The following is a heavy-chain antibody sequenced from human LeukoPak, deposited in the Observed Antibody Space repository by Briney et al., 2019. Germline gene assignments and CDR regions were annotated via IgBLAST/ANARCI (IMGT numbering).Heavy chain of an antibody. D-gene: IGHD3-9*01. J-gene: IGHJ4*02. CDR1: GFNFNDFA. CDR3: AKDGDILTGYLN. V-gene: IGHV3-9*01. Sequence: GGSLRLSCAASGFNFNDFAMRWVRQAPGKGLEWVSAISWNSGDIVYADSVKGRFTISRDNAKKSLYLQMHSLRAEDTALYYCAKDGDILTGYLNWGQGTLVTVSS. CDR2: ISWNSGDI.